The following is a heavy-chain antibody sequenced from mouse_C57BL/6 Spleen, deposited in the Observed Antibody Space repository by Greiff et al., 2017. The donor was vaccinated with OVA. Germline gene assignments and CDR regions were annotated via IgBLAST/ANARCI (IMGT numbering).Heavy chain of an antibody. CDR3: AKESYYYGPPYFDY. CDR1: GYAFSSYW. D-gene: IGHD1-1*01. V-gene: IGHV1-80*01. Sequence: QVQLQQSGAELVKPGASVKISCKASGYAFSSYWMNWVMQRPGKGLEWIGQIYPGDGDTNYNGKFKGKATLTADKSSSTAYMQLSSLTSEDSAVYFCAKESYYYGPPYFDYWGQGTTLTVSS. J-gene: IGHJ2*01. CDR2: IYPGDGDT.